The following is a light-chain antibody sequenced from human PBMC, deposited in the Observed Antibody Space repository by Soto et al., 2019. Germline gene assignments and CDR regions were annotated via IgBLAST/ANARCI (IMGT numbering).Light chain of an antibody. V-gene: IGLV2-14*03. Sequence: QAVVTQPASVSGSPGQSITISCTGTSSDVGNYNYVSWYQHHPGKAPKLIIFDVSNRPSGISNRFSGSKSGNTASLTISGLQAEDEADYYCSSYTSTSTVIFGGGTKVTVL. CDR3: SSYTSTSTVI. CDR2: DVS. CDR1: SSDVGNYNY. J-gene: IGLJ2*01.